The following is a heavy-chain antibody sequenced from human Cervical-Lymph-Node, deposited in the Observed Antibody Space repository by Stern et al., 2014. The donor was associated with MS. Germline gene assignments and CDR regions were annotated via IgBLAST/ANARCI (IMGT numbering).Heavy chain of an antibody. CDR1: GDSISSYTHY. J-gene: IGHJ4*02. V-gene: IGHV4-39*01. CDR3: AKHACTGAACPFDL. D-gene: IGHD2-8*02. CDR2: VYYSGAT. Sequence: QLQLQESGPGLVKPSETLSLTCAVSGDSISSYTHYWAWIRQPPGKGLEWIGSVYYSGATYYNPSLKSPVTISVDTSQNTFSRGLNSVTAADTAVYYCAKHACTGAACPFDLWGQGTLVTVSS.